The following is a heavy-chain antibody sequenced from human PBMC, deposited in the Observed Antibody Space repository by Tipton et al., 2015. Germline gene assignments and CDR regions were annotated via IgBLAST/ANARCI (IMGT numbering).Heavy chain of an antibody. D-gene: IGHD6-19*01. CDR2: ISGSASGA. Sequence: SLRLSCAASGFTFRSYAMHWVRQAPGKGLEWVSGISGSASGAYYADSVTGRFTISRDNSNNTLYLQMNSLTAEDTALYYCAKRSVAGIPFDYWGQGTLVTVSS. J-gene: IGHJ4*02. CDR1: GFTFRSYA. V-gene: IGHV3-23*01. CDR3: AKRSVAGIPFDY.